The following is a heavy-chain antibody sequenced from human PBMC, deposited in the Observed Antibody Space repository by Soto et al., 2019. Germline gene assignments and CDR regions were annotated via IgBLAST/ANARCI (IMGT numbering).Heavy chain of an antibody. D-gene: IGHD3-22*01. J-gene: IGHJ5*02. CDR1: GFTFSSYG. V-gene: IGHV3-30*18. CDR2: ISYDGSNK. Sequence: QVQLVESGGGVVQPGRSLRLSCAASGFTFSSYGMHWVRQAPCKGLEWVAVISYDGSNKYYADSVKGRFTISRDNSKNSLYLQMNSLRAEDTAVYFCAKARNPYDRDLGWFDPWGQGTLVNVSS. CDR3: AKARNPYDRDLGWFDP.